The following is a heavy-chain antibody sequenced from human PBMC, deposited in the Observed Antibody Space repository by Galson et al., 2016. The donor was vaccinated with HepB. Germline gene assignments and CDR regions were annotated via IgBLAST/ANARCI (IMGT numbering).Heavy chain of an antibody. Sequence: SETLSLTCAVSGISITNNGSINNNYWWTWVRQSPGEGLEWIGEIYQTGTAHYNPSFTSRATISVDKSKNQISLSLASVTAADTAVYYCARGNLGTTASMAFDHWGQGTLVSVPS. J-gene: IGHJ4*02. D-gene: IGHD1-26*01. CDR1: GISITNNGSINNNYW. CDR3: ARGNLGTTASMAFDH. V-gene: IGHV4-4*02. CDR2: IYQTGTA.